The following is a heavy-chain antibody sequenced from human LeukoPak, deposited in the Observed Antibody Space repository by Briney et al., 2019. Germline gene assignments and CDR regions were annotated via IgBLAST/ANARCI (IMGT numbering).Heavy chain of an antibody. CDR2: ISGSGGST. CDR1: GFTFSSYA. D-gene: IGHD3-3*01. V-gene: IGHV3-23*01. Sequence: PGGSLRLSCAASGFTFSSYAMSWVRQAPGKGLEWVSAISGSGGSTYYADSVKGRFTISRDNSKNTLYLQMNSLRAEDTAVYYCAKDERFLEWLLPNWFDPWGQGTLVTVSS. J-gene: IGHJ5*02. CDR3: AKDERFLEWLLPNWFDP.